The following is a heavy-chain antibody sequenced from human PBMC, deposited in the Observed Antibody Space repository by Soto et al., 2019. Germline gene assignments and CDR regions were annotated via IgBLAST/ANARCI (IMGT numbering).Heavy chain of an antibody. CDR1: GFTSLAIP. D-gene: IGHD3-22*01. CDR2: ISSSSNYI. J-gene: IGHJ4*02. Sequence: EVQLVESGGGLVKPGGSLRLSCAASGFTSLAIPLTWSGRLPGRGLGWAHPISSSSNYIYYADSVKGRFTISRDNAKNSLYLQINSLRAEDTAVYYCARELNYYDSSGYHSTEGAHWGQGTLVTVSS. V-gene: IGHV3-21*01. CDR3: ARELNYYDSSGYHSTEGAH.